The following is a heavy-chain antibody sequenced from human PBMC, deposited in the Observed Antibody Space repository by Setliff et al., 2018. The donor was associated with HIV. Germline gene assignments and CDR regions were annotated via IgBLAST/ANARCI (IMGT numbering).Heavy chain of an antibody. Sequence: SETLSLTCTVSGGSISSTSYYWGWIRQPPGKGLEWIGNIYYSGSTYYNPSLKSRVTISVDTSKNQFSLKLSSVTAADTAVYYCARQGSLITMVRGVTQAPNWFDPWGQGTLVTVS. D-gene: IGHD3-10*01. J-gene: IGHJ5*02. CDR3: ARQGSLITMVRGVTQAPNWFDP. V-gene: IGHV4-39*01. CDR1: GGSISSTSYY. CDR2: IYYSGST.